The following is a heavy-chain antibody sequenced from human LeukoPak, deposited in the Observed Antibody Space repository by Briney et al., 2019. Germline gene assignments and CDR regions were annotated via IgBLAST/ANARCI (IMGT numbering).Heavy chain of an antibody. CDR1: GGSISSSSYY. CDR2: IYYSGST. CDR3: ARVSAVVDNYYYYYYMDV. J-gene: IGHJ6*03. V-gene: IGHV4-39*07. Sequence: SETLSLTCTVSGGSISSSSYYWGWIRQPPGKGLEWIVSIYYSGSTYYNPSLKSRVTISVDTSKNQFSLKLSSVTAADTAVYYCARVSAVVDNYYYYYYMDVWGKGTTVTVSS. D-gene: IGHD2-2*01.